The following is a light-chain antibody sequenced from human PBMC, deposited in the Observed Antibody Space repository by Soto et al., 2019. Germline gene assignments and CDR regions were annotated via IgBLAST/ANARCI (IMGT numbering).Light chain of an antibody. CDR1: SSNIGSNY. V-gene: IGLV1-47*01. Sequence: QTVGTQPPSASGTPGQRVTISCSGSSSNIGSNYVYWYQQLPGTAPKLLIYRNNQRPSGVPDRFSGSKSGTSASLAISGLRSEDEADYYCAAWDDSLSGSVFGGGTQVTVL. CDR2: RNN. CDR3: AAWDDSLSGSV. J-gene: IGLJ2*01.